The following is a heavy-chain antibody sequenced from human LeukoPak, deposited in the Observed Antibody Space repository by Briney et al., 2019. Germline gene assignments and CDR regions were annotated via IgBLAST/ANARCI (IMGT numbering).Heavy chain of an antibody. D-gene: IGHD2-15*01. Sequence: GGSLRLSCEASGFTFSSYWMSWARQAPGKGLEWVANIKQDGSEKYYVDSVKGRFAISRDNAKNSLYLQMNSLRADDTAVYYCASQSRGENCYSGCVYRGQGTLVSVSS. CDR3: ASQSRGENCYSGCVY. CDR2: IKQDGSEK. CDR1: GFTFSSYW. J-gene: IGHJ4*02. V-gene: IGHV3-7*01.